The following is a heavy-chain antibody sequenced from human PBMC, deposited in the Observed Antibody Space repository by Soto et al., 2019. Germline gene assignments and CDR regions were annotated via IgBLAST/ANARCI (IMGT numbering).Heavy chain of an antibody. CDR1: GFTFDDYA. CDR3: AKVFDYGDYVSPFDY. Sequence: EVQLVESVGGLVQPGRSLRLSCAASGFTFDDYAMHWVRQAPGKGLEWVSGISWNSGSIGYADSVKGRFTISRDNAKNSLYLQMNSLRAEDTALYYCAKVFDYGDYVSPFDYWGQGTLVTVSS. D-gene: IGHD4-17*01. V-gene: IGHV3-9*01. J-gene: IGHJ4*02. CDR2: ISWNSGSI.